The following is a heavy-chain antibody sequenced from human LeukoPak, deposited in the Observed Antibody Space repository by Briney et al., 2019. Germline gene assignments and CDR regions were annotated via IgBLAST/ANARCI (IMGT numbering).Heavy chain of an antibody. CDR1: GGSISSSSYY. CDR2: IYYSGST. V-gene: IGHV4-39*07. D-gene: IGHD1-26*01. J-gene: IGHJ3*02. CDR3: ARDSGSGSYYFDDAFDI. Sequence: SETLSLTCTVSGGSISSSSYYWGWIRQPPGKGLEWIGSIYYSGSTYYNPSLKSRVTISVDTSKNQFSLKLSSVTAADTAVYYCARDSGSGSYYFDDAFDIWSQGTMVTVSS.